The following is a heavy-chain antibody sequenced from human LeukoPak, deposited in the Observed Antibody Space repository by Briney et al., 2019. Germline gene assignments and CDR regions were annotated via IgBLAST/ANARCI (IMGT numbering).Heavy chain of an antibody. Sequence: GASVKVSCKASGYTFSAHFMHWVRQAPGQGLEWMGWINSNSGGTNSARQFQGRVTMTRDTSISTAYMELSRLTSDDTAVYYCAREGVYNGYHSASFDIWGQGTMVTVSS. CDR3: AREGVYNGYHSASFDI. D-gene: IGHD5-12*01. CDR1: GYTFSAHF. CDR2: INSNSGGT. V-gene: IGHV1-2*02. J-gene: IGHJ3*02.